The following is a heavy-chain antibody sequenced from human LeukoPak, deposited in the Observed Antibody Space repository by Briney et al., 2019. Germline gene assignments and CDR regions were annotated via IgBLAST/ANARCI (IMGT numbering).Heavy chain of an antibody. Sequence: GGSLRLSCAASGFTFSSYGMSWVRQAPGKGLEWVSYISSSSSTIYYADSVKGRFTISRDNAKNSLYLQMNSLRAEDTAVYYCARDTLAVAGQFDYWGQGTLVTVSS. D-gene: IGHD6-19*01. J-gene: IGHJ4*02. CDR1: GFTFSSYG. CDR2: ISSSSSTI. V-gene: IGHV3-48*01. CDR3: ARDTLAVAGQFDY.